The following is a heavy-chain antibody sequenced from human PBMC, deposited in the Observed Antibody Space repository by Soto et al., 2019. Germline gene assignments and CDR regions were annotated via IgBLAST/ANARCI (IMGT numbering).Heavy chain of an antibody. CDR1: GYSISSAYY. Sequence: PSETLSLTCVVSGYSISSAYYWGWIRQPPGKGLEWIGSVYHSGSTYYNPSLKSRVTISVETSKKQFYLKLRSVTAADSAVYYCARSGTTTHPFPKQWGQGTLVTVSS. D-gene: IGHD1-1*01. J-gene: IGHJ4*02. CDR3: ARSGTTTHPFPKQ. CDR2: VYHSGST. V-gene: IGHV4-38-2*01.